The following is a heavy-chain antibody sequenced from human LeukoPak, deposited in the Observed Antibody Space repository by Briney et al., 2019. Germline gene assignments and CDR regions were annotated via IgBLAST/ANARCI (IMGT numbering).Heavy chain of an antibody. V-gene: IGHV1-69*05. Sequence: ASVKVSCKASGGTFSSYAISWVRQAPGQGVEWMGGIIPIFGTANYAQKFQGRVTITTDESTSTAYMELSSLRSEDTAVYYCARSASIVVVPAAIGWAFDYWGQGTLVTVSS. D-gene: IGHD2-2*01. CDR3: ARSASIVVVPAAIGWAFDY. CDR2: IIPIFGTA. CDR1: GGTFSSYA. J-gene: IGHJ4*02.